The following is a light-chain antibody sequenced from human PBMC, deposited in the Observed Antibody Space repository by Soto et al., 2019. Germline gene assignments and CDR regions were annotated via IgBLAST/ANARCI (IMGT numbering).Light chain of an antibody. V-gene: IGKV1-9*01. Sequence: LSHSAAAVSVYDGDRVTITCGGSEGISSNLAWYQQKPGEAPKLLIFAASTLQSVVPSRFSGSGSGTDFTLTISSLQAEDFATYYCQQLSTYPSTFGGGTKVDTK. CDR2: AAS. CDR3: QQLSTYPST. CDR1: EGISSN. J-gene: IGKJ4*01.